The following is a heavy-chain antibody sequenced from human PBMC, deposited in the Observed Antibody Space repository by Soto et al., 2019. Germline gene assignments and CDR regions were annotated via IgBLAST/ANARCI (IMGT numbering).Heavy chain of an antibody. CDR2: IGGGGSSP. V-gene: IGHV3-23*01. CDR1: GFTFSTYT. CDR3: AKDRHRDRIWTFAY. D-gene: IGHD3-9*01. J-gene: IGHJ4*02. Sequence: PGGSLRLSCAASGFTFSTYTMNWVRQAPGKGLEWVSAIGGGGSSPSYADSVKGRFTISRDNSKNLLFLQMNSLRAEDTAVYYCAKDRHRDRIWTFAYSGQGTFVIVSS.